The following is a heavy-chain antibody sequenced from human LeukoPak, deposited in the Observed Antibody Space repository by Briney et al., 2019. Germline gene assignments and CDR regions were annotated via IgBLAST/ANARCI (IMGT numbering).Heavy chain of an antibody. J-gene: IGHJ6*03. Sequence: GGSLRLSCATSGFTFSSYGMSWVRQAPGKGLEWVSAISGSGGSTYYADSVKGRFTISRDNSKNTLYLQMNSLRAEDTAVYYCAKDPTGTFPYYYYMDVWGKGTTVTISS. CDR3: AKDPTGTFPYYYYMDV. CDR2: ISGSGGST. V-gene: IGHV3-23*01. CDR1: GFTFSSYG. D-gene: IGHD2-8*02.